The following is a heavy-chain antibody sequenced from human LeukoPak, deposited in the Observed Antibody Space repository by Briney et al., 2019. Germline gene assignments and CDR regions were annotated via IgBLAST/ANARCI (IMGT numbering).Heavy chain of an antibody. D-gene: IGHD2-15*01. CDR1: GGTFSSYA. Sequence: ASVKVSCKASGGTFSSYAISWVRQAPGQGLEWMGGIIPIFGTANYAQKFQGRVTITADESTSTAYMELSSLRSEDTAVYYCAREHCSGGSCGDGYWGQGTLVTVSS. J-gene: IGHJ4*02. V-gene: IGHV1-69*13. CDR3: AREHCSGGSCGDGY. CDR2: IIPIFGTA.